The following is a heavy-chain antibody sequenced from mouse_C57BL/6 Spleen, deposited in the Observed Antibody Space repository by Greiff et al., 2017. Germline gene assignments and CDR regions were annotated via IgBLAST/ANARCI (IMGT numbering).Heavy chain of an antibody. D-gene: IGHD2-4*01. CDR1: GFNIKNTY. V-gene: IGHV14-3*01. CDR2: IDPANGNT. CDR3: VSYDYDAGFFDY. J-gene: IGHJ2*01. Sequence: VQLQQSVAELVRPGASVKLSCTASGFNIKNTYMHWVKQRPEQGLEWIGRIDPANGNTKYAPKFQGKDTITADTSSNTAYLQLSSLTSEDTAIYYCVSYDYDAGFFDYWGQGTTLTVSS.